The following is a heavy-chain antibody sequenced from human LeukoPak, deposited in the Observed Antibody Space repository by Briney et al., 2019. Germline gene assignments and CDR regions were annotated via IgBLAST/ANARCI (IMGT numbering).Heavy chain of an antibody. CDR1: GGSFSGYY. Sequence: SETLSLTCAVYGGSFSGYYWSWIRQPPGKGLEWIGEINHSGSTNYNPSLKSRVTISVDTSKNQFPLKLSSVTAADTAVYYCARLIAAAGYYYYYYMDVWGKGTTVTISS. D-gene: IGHD6-13*01. J-gene: IGHJ6*03. CDR3: ARLIAAAGYYYYYYMDV. CDR2: INHSGST. V-gene: IGHV4-34*01.